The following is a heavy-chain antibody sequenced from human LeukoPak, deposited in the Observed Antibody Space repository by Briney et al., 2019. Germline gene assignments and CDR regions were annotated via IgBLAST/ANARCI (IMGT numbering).Heavy chain of an antibody. Sequence: PGGSLRLSCAASRFIFRNYAMSWVRQAPGRGLEWLSIISGTADSKYYADSVKGRFTISRDNAKTSLYLQMNSLRVEDTAVYYCTIGVELLTYWGQGTLVTVSS. CDR2: ISGTADSK. CDR1: RFIFRNYA. J-gene: IGHJ4*02. V-gene: IGHV3-23*01. D-gene: IGHD1-7*01. CDR3: TIGVELLTY.